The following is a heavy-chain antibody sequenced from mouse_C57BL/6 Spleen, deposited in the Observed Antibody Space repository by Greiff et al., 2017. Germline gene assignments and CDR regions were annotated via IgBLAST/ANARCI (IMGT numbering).Heavy chain of an antibody. CDR1: GFTFTDYY. V-gene: IGHV7-3*01. D-gene: IGHD2-1*01. Sequence: EVKLEESGGGLVQPGGSLSLSCAASGFTFTDYYMSWVRQPPGKALEWLGFIRNKANGYTTKYSASVKGRFTIARDNSQSILYLQMNALRAEDSATYYCARLYGNYVWDVEGWGTGTTVTVSS. CDR3: ARLYGNYVWDVEG. J-gene: IGHJ1*03. CDR2: IRNKANGYTT.